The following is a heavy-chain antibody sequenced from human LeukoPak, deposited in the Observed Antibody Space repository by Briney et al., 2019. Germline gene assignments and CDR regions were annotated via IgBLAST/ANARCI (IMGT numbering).Heavy chain of an antibody. J-gene: IGHJ6*03. CDR1: GFTFSSYA. Sequence: GGSLRLSCAASGFTFSSYAMHWVRQAPGKGLEWVSAISGSGGSTYYADSVKGRFTISRDNSKNTLYLRMNSLRAEDTAVYYCAKGYGWEASYYYYYMDVWGKGTTVTISS. V-gene: IGHV3-23*01. CDR3: AKGYGWEASYYYYYMDV. CDR2: ISGSGGST. D-gene: IGHD1-26*01.